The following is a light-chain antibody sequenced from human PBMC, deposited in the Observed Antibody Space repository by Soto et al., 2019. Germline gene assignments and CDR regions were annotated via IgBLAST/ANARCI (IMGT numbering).Light chain of an antibody. V-gene: IGKV1-39*01. CDR3: QHTCNNPPYT. CDR2: AAS. CDR1: QGFSNF. J-gene: IGKJ2*01. Sequence: DIRMTQAPSSLSASVGDRVTITCRASQGFSNFSTWYQQKPWKAPKLLIYAASNLQSGVPSRFSGSGSGTDFTLTISSKEHEDFATYYCQHTCNNPPYTVGQATNLEIK.